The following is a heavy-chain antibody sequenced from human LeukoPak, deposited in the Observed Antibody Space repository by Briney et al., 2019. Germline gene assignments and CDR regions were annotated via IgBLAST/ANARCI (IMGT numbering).Heavy chain of an antibody. CDR1: GYSFTSYW. Sequence: RGESLKISCKGSGYSFTSYWIGWVRQMPGKGLEWMGIIYPGDSDTRYSPSFQGQVTISADKSISTAYLQWSSLKASDTAMYYCASHSGSYYSVVDAFDIWGQGTMVTVSS. CDR2: IYPGDSDT. D-gene: IGHD1-26*01. J-gene: IGHJ3*02. CDR3: ASHSGSYYSVVDAFDI. V-gene: IGHV5-51*01.